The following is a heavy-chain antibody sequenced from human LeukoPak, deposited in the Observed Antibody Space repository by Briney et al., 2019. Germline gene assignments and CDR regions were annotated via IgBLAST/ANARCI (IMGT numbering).Heavy chain of an antibody. CDR3: ARDLRYFDY. CDR1: VYTFPSYG. Sequence: AVKVSYKASVYTFPSYGISWLQQAPGQGLEGLGWISDYNANTNYAQKLQGRVTMTTDTSTSTAYMELRSLRSDDTAVYYCARDLRYFDYWGQGNLVTVSS. J-gene: IGHJ4*02. CDR2: ISDYNANT. V-gene: IGHV1-18*01.